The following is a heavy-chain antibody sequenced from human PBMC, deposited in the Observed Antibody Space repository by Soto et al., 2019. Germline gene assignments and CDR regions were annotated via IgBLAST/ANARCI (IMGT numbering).Heavy chain of an antibody. CDR1: GYSFTSYD. D-gene: IGHD3-22*01. CDR2: MNPNSGNT. J-gene: IGHJ5*02. V-gene: IGHV1-8*01. Sequence: QVQLVQSGAEVKKPGASVKVSCKASGYSFTSYDINWVRQATGQGLEWMGWMNPNSGNTGSAQKFQGRVTMTMDPSISTAHMELSSLRSEDTAVYYCARGLRDSSGYYWFDPWGQGTLVTVSS. CDR3: ARGLRDSSGYYWFDP.